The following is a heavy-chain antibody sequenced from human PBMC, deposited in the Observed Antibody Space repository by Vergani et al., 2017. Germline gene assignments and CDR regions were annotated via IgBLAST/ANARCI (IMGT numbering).Heavy chain of an antibody. CDR2: IWYDGSNK. Sequence: QVQLVESGGGVVQPGRSLRLSCAASGVTFSSYGMHWVRQAPGKGLEWVAVIWYDGSNKYYAESVKGRFTISRDNSKNTLYLQRNSLRAEDTSVYYCARDQEPFYYDFWSGPIRGAFDIWGQGTMVTVSS. J-gene: IGHJ3*02. CDR3: ARDQEPFYYDFWSGPIRGAFDI. V-gene: IGHV3-33*01. CDR1: GVTFSSYG. D-gene: IGHD3-3*01.